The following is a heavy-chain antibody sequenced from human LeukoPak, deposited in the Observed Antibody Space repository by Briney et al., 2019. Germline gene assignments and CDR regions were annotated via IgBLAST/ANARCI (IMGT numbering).Heavy chain of an antibody. CDR2: IKQDGSVK. V-gene: IGHV3-7*01. J-gene: IGHJ4*02. D-gene: IGHD1-1*01. CDR1: GLTFSSYW. Sequence: PGVSLRLSCTASGLTFSSYWMSWIRQAAGKGLEWVANIKQDGSVKHYETSVKGRFTISRDNAKNSLFLQLSSLRAEDTAVYYCATNDNYVFEYWGQGILVTVSS. CDR3: ATNDNYVFEY.